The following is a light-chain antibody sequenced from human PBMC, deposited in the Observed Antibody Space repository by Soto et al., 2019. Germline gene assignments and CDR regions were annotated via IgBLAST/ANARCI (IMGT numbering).Light chain of an antibody. CDR3: QQYNSYSET. V-gene: IGKV1-5*03. J-gene: IGKJ1*01. CDR2: KAS. Sequence: DIQMTQSPSTLSASVGDRVTITCRASQSISSWLAWYQQKPGKAPKLLIYKASSLESGVPSRFSGSGSGTEFTLHISSRQPDDVSTYYCQQYNSYSETFGQGTKLEIQ. CDR1: QSISSW.